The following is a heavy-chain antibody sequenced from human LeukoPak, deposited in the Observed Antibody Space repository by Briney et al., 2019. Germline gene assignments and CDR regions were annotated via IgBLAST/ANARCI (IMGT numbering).Heavy chain of an antibody. CDR2: IYYSGST. V-gene: IGHV4-59*01. D-gene: IGHD2-21*02. J-gene: IGHJ3*02. CDR1: GGSISSYY. Sequence: SETLSLTCTVSGGSISSYYWSWIRQPPGKGLEWIGYIYYSGSTNCNPSLKSRVTISVDTSKNHFSLKLSSVTAADTAVYYCARVVVTAVGYNAFDIWGQGTMVTVSS. CDR3: ARVVVTAVGYNAFDI.